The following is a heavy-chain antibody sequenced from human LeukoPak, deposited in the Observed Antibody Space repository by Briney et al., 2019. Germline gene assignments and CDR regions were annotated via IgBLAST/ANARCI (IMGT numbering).Heavy chain of an antibody. CDR1: GGTFSSYD. V-gene: IGHV1-69*13. CDR3: ARVSRPAIAAAGTLYYFDF. Sequence: ASVKVYCKASGGTFSSYDISWVRQAPGQGLEWMGGTIPIFGTANYAQKFQGRVTITADESTSTAYMELSSLRSEDTAVYYCARVSRPAIAAAGTLYYFDFWGQGTLVTVSS. CDR2: TIPIFGTA. J-gene: IGHJ4*02. D-gene: IGHD6-13*01.